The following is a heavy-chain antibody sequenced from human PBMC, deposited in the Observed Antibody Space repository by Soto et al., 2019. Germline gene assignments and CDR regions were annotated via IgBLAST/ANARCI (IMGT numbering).Heavy chain of an antibody. J-gene: IGHJ4*02. CDR3: AKAVGSGWYGFDY. Sequence: GGSLRLSCAASGFTFSIDGMHLVRQAPGKGLEWVAVISYYGSNKYYADSVKGRFTISRDNSKNTLYLQMNSLRAEDTAVYYCAKAVGSGWYGFDYWGQGSLGTVSS. CDR1: GFTFSIDG. D-gene: IGHD6-19*01. CDR2: ISYYGSNK. V-gene: IGHV3-30*18.